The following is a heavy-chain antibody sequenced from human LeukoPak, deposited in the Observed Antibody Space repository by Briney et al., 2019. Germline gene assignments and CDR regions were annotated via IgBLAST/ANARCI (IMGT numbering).Heavy chain of an antibody. J-gene: IGHJ6*02. CDR3: ARDKRGYYYGMDV. CDR2: IYSGGST. CDR1: GFTVSSNY. V-gene: IGHV3-66*01. Sequence: GGSLRLPCAASGFTVSSNYMSWVRQAPGKGLEWVSVIYSGGSTYYADSVKGRFTISRDNSKDTLYLQMNSLRAEDTAVYYCARDKRGYYYGMDVWGQGTTVTVSS.